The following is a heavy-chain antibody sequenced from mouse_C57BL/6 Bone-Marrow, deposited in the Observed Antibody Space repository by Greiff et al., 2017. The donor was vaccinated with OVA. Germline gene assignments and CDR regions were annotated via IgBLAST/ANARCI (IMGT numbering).Heavy chain of an antibody. Sequence: VQLKHSGPELVKPGASVKISCKASGYTFTDYYMNWVKQSHGKSLEWIGDINPNNGGTSYNQKFKGKATLTVDKSSSTAYMELRSLTSEDSAVYYCARKGGIYYGKGFAYWGQGTLVTVSA. J-gene: IGHJ3*01. D-gene: IGHD2-1*01. CDR2: INPNNGGT. V-gene: IGHV1-26*01. CDR3: ARKGGIYYGKGFAY. CDR1: GYTFTDYY.